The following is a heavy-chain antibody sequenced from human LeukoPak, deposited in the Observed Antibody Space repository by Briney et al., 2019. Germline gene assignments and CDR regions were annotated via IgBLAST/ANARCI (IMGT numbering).Heavy chain of an antibody. CDR3: ARDEEQCSGGSCLDGFDI. CDR2: IYYSGII. Sequence: SETLTLTCTVSGGPMWRRSYYWGWIRKPQGKGLEWIGSIYYSGIIYYNPSLKSRVTISVDTSKNQFSLKLSSVNAADTGVYYCARDEEQCSGGSCLDGFDIWGQGTMVNGSS. J-gene: IGHJ3*02. V-gene: IGHV4-39*07. CDR1: GGPMWRRSYY. D-gene: IGHD2-15*01.